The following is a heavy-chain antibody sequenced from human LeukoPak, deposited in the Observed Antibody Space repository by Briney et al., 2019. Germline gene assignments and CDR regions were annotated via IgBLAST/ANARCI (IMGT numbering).Heavy chain of an antibody. CDR2: ISSSSSYI. CDR1: GFTFSSYS. J-gene: IGHJ4*02. V-gene: IGHV3-21*01. D-gene: IGHD2-2*01. Sequence: GGSLRLSCAASGFTFSSYSMNWVRQAPGKGLEWVSSISSSSSYIYYADSVKGRFTISRDNAKNSLYLRMNSLRAEDTAVYYCARSHVVVPAAMVYWGQGTLVTVSS. CDR3: ARSHVVVPAAMVY.